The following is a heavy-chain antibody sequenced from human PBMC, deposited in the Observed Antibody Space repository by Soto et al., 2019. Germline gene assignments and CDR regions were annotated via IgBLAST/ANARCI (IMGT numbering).Heavy chain of an antibody. CDR2: ISWNSDNI. J-gene: IGHJ3*02. D-gene: IGHD4-4*01. Sequence: EVPLVESGGGLVQPGRSLRLSCAASGFTFDDYAMHWVRQAPGKGLELVSGISWNSDNIVYADSVKGRFTISRDNAKNSLYLQMNSLRAEDTALYYCAKDLYSNYGDAFDIWGQGTMVTVSS. CDR1: GFTFDDYA. V-gene: IGHV3-9*01. CDR3: AKDLYSNYGDAFDI.